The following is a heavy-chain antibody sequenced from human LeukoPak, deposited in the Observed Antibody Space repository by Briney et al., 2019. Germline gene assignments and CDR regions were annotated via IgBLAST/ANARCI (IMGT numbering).Heavy chain of an antibody. J-gene: IGHJ4*02. CDR1: GFTFSSHA. Sequence: GRSLRLSCAASGFTFSSHAMSWVRQAPGKGLEWVSAISDDGDSTYYADSVKGRFTISRDKSKNTLDLQMNSLRAEDSAIYYCARDSPVLTVWGQGTLVTVSS. CDR3: ARDSPVLTV. D-gene: IGHD3-9*01. V-gene: IGHV3-23*01. CDR2: ISDDGDST.